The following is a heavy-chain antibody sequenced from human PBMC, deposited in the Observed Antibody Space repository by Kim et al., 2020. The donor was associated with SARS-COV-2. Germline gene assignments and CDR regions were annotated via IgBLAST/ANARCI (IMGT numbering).Heavy chain of an antibody. Sequence: GGSLRLSCAASGFTVSSNYMSWVRQAPGKGLEWVSVIYSGGSTYYADSVKGRFTISRDNSKNTLYLQMNSLRAEDTAVYYCARDRLRYFDWLADPIGMDVWGQGTTVTVSS. J-gene: IGHJ6*02. D-gene: IGHD3-9*01. CDR2: IYSGGST. CDR1: GFTVSSNY. CDR3: ARDRLRYFDWLADPIGMDV. V-gene: IGHV3-66*02.